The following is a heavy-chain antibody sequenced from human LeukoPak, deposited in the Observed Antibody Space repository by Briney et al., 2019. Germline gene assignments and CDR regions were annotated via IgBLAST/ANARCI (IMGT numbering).Heavy chain of an antibody. CDR2: IYSGGST. V-gene: IGHV3-66*01. CDR3: ARAVVTPPPFFYYGMDV. Sequence: PGGSLRLSCAASGFTFSSYAMSWVRQAPGKGLEWVSVIYSGGSTYYADSVKGRFTISRDNSKNTLYLQMNSLRAEDTAVYYCARAVVTPPPFFYYGMDVWGQGTTVTVSS. CDR1: GFTFSSYA. J-gene: IGHJ6*02. D-gene: IGHD4-23*01.